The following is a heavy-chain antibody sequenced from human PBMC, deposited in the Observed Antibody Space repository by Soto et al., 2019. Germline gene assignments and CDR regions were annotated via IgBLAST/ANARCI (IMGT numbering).Heavy chain of an antibody. CDR2: ISSSSSTI. CDR3: ARDRVATPFDY. Sequence: GGSLRLSCAASGFTFSSYSMNWVRQAPGKGLEWVSYISSSSSTIYYADSVKGRFTISRDNAKNSLYLQMNSLSDEDTAVYYCARDRVATPFDYWGQGTLVTVSS. J-gene: IGHJ4*02. V-gene: IGHV3-48*02. D-gene: IGHD5-12*01. CDR1: GFTFSSYS.